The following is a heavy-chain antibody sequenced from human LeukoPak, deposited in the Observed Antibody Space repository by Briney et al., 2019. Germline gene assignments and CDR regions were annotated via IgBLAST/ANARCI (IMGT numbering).Heavy chain of an antibody. CDR1: EFTFSTYG. CDR2: ISYDGSNK. CDR3: AKDQGEGSSWYKAGIDY. Sequence: PGGALRLSCAASEFTFSTYGMHWVRQAPGKGLEWVAVISYDGSNKYYADSVKGRFTISRDNSKNTLYLQMNSLRAEDTAVYYCAKDQGEGSSWYKAGIDYWGQGTLVTVSS. D-gene: IGHD6-13*01. V-gene: IGHV3-30*18. J-gene: IGHJ4*02.